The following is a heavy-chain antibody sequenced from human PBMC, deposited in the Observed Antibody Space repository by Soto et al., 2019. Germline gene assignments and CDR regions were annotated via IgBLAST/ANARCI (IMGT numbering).Heavy chain of an antibody. CDR3: ARDRIAAAGNGGDAFDI. D-gene: IGHD6-13*01. Sequence: GGSRRLSCAASGCTFSSYGMHWVRQAPGKGLEWVAVIWYDGSNKYYADSVKGRFTISRDNSKNTLYLQMNSLRAEDTAVYYCARDRIAAAGNGGDAFDIWGQGTMVTVSS. CDR2: IWYDGSNK. V-gene: IGHV3-33*01. CDR1: GCTFSSYG. J-gene: IGHJ3*02.